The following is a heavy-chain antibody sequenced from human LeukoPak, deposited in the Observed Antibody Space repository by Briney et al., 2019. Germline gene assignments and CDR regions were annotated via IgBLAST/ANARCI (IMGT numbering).Heavy chain of an antibody. D-gene: IGHD3-9*01. Sequence: GGSLRLSRAPSGFTVSSNYMSWVGQAPGTGLEGVSVIYSGGSTYYADSVKGRFTISRDNSKNTLYLQMNSLRAEDTAVYYCARYYYDILTGYHFDYWGQGTLVTVSS. CDR2: IYSGGST. CDR1: GFTVSSNY. V-gene: IGHV3-53*01. J-gene: IGHJ4*02. CDR3: ARYYYDILTGYHFDY.